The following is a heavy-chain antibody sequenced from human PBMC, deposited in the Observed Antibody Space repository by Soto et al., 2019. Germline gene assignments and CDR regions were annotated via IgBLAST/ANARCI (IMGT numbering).Heavy chain of an antibody. Sequence: SETLSLTCAVYGGSFSGYYWSWIRQPPGKGLEWIGEINHSGSTNYNPSLKSRVTISVDTSKNQFSLKLSSVTAADTAVYYCARVWGYYDFWSGYATHNWFDPWGQGTLVTVSS. CDR1: GGSFSGYY. V-gene: IGHV4-34*01. D-gene: IGHD3-3*01. J-gene: IGHJ5*02. CDR3: ARVWGYYDFWSGYATHNWFDP. CDR2: INHSGST.